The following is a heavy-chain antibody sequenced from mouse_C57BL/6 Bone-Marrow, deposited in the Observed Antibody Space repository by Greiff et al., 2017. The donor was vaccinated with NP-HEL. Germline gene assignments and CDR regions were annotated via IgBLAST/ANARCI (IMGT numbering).Heavy chain of an antibody. CDR3: ARGGGNYGYYAMDY. J-gene: IGHJ4*01. CDR1: GYTFTSYW. V-gene: IGHV1-69*01. CDR2: IDPSDSYP. D-gene: IGHD2-1*01. Sequence: QVQLQQPGAELVMPGASVKLSCKASGYTFTSYWMHWVKQRPGQGLEWIGEIDPSDSYPNYNQKFKGKSTLTVDKSSSTAYRQLSSLTSEDSAVYYCARGGGNYGYYAMDYWGQGTSVTVSS.